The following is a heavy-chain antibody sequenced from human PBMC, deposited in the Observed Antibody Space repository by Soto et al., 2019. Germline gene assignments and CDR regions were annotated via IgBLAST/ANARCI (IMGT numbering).Heavy chain of an antibody. D-gene: IGHD4-17*01. CDR3: AKDSDYGDYGSYFDY. CDR2: ISWNSGSI. V-gene: IGHV3-9*01. J-gene: IGHJ4*02. Sequence: EVQLVESGGGLVQPGRSLRLSCAAPGFTFDDYAMHWVRQAPGKGLEWVSGISWNSGSIGYADSVKGRFTISRDNAKNSLYLQMNSLRAEDTALYYCAKDSDYGDYGSYFDYWGQGTLVTVSS. CDR1: GFTFDDYA.